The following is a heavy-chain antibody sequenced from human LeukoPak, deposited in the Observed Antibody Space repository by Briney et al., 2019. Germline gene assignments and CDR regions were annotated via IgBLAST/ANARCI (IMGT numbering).Heavy chain of an antibody. D-gene: IGHD3-16*01. CDR3: ARDPGGNYDYVWGSYRGYYFDY. CDR1: GFTFSSYW. V-gene: IGHV3-74*01. J-gene: IGHJ4*02. Sequence: GGSLRLSCAASGFTFSSYWMHWVRQAPGKGLVWVSRINSDGSSTSYADSVKGRFTISRDNAKNSLYLQMNSLRAEDTALYYCARDPGGNYDYVWGSYRGYYFDYWGQGTLVTVSS. CDR2: INSDGSST.